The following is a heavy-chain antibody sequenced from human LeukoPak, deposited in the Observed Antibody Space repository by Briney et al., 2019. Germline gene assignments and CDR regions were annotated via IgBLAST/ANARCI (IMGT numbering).Heavy chain of an antibody. V-gene: IGHV4-39*01. CDR2: IYYSGST. CDR3: AASVWFGELIDSP. J-gene: IGHJ5*02. D-gene: IGHD3-10*01. Sequence: SETLSLTCAVSGGSISSSNWWSWVRQPPGKGLEWIGSIYYSGSTYYNPSLKSRVTISVDTSKNQFSLKLSSVTAADTAVYYCAASVWFGELIDSPWGQGTLVTVSS. CDR1: GGSISSSNW.